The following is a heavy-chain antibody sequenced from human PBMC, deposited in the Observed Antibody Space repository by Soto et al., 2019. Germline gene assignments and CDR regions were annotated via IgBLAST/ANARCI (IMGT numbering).Heavy chain of an antibody. J-gene: IGHJ4*02. CDR2: ISYDGSNK. CDR1: GFTFSSYA. CDR3: ATLMVHDFWSGYYAKNFDY. V-gene: IGHV3-30-3*01. D-gene: IGHD3-3*01. Sequence: GGSLRLSCAASGFTFSSYAMHWVRQAPGKGLEWVAVISYDGSNKYYADSVKGRFTISRDNSKNTLYLQMNSLRAEDTAVYYCATLMVHDFWSGYYAKNFDYWGQGTLVTVSS.